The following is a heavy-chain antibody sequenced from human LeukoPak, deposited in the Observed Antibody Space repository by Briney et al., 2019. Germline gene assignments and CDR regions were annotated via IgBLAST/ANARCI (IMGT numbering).Heavy chain of an antibody. J-gene: IGHJ4*02. Sequence: GGSLRLSCAASGFTFSSYGMHWVHQAPGKGLEWVAFIRYDGSNKYYAGSVKGRFTISRDNSKNTPYLQMNSLRVEDTAVYYCGSDPPNSGYALDYWGQGTLVAVSS. CDR3: GSDPPNSGYALDY. CDR1: GFTFSSYG. D-gene: IGHD3-22*01. CDR2: IRYDGSNK. V-gene: IGHV3-30*02.